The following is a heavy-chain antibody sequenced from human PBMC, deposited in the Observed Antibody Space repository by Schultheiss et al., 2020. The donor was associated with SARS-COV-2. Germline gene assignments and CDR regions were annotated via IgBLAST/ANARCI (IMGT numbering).Heavy chain of an antibody. J-gene: IGHJ4*02. CDR2: IKSKTDGGTT. CDR3: TTLDY. CDR1: GLSVSNNY. Sequence: GGSLRLSCAASGLSVSNNYMTWVRQAPGKGLEWVGRIKSKTDGGTTDYAAPVKGRFTISRDDAKNPLYLQMTSLKTEDTAVYYCTTLDYWGQGTLVTVSA. V-gene: IGHV3-15*01.